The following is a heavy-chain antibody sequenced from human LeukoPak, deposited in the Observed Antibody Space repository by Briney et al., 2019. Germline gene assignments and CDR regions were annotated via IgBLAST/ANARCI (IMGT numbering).Heavy chain of an antibody. Sequence: AASVKVSCKASGYTFTDYYMHWVRQTPGQGLEWMGWINVNRGGTNYAQRFQGRVTMTRDTSITTAYMELSRLKSDDTAVYYCARRYSSSTSCYYFDYWGQGTLVTVSS. CDR1: GYTFTDYY. V-gene: IGHV1-2*02. CDR2: INVNRGGT. CDR3: ARRYSSSTSCYYFDY. D-gene: IGHD2-2*01. J-gene: IGHJ4*02.